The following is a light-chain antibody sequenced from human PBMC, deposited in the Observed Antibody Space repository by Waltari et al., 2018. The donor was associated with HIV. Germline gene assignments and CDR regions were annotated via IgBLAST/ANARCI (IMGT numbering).Light chain of an antibody. CDR2: RNN. CDR1: TDNLGHQR. J-gene: IGLJ3*02. V-gene: IGLV10-54*04. CDR3: LAWDTSLSGWV. Sequence: QAGLTQPPSVSTDLHQAATLTFKGNTDNLGHQRAAWLQQHQGLPPKLLSYRNNDRPPGISDRFSASRSGDTASLTIGGLQPEDDADYYCLAWDTSLSGWVFGGGTHLSV.